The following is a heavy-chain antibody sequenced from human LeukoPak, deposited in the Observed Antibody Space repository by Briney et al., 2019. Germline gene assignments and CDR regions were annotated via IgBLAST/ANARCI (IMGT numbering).Heavy chain of an antibody. V-gene: IGHV1-69*06. CDR3: ARDPPYCGGDCYSMYAFDI. D-gene: IGHD2-21*02. Sequence: SVKVSCKASGYTFTGYYMHWVRRAPGQGLEWMGGIIPIFGTANYAQKFQGRVTITADKSTSTAYMELSSLRSEDTAVYYCARDPPYCGGDCYSMYAFDIWGQGTMVTVSS. J-gene: IGHJ3*02. CDR1: GYTFTGYY. CDR2: IIPIFGTA.